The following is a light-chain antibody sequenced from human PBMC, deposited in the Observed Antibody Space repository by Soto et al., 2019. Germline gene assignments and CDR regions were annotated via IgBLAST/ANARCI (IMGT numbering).Light chain of an antibody. J-gene: IGKJ2*01. Sequence: EVVLTKSPGTLSLSPGERATLSCRASQSVSNNYLAWYQQKPGQAPRLLIFGSSDRATGIPDRFSGSGSGTDFTLTISRLEPEDFAVYYWQQYGSSPPYTFGQGTKLEIK. CDR1: QSVSNNY. CDR2: GSS. V-gene: IGKV3-20*01. CDR3: QQYGSSPPYT.